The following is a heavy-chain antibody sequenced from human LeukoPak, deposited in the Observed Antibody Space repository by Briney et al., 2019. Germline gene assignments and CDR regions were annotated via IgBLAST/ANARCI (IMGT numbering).Heavy chain of an antibody. Sequence: SETLSLTCTVSGGSISSYYWSWIRQPPGKGLEWIGYIYYSGSTNYNPSLKSRVTISVDTSKNQLSLKLGSVTAADTAVYYCARVLTTGTTNYYYYMDVWGKGTTVTVSS. V-gene: IGHV4-59*01. CDR1: GGSISSYY. CDR3: ARVLTTGTTNYYYYMDV. J-gene: IGHJ6*03. CDR2: IYYSGST. D-gene: IGHD1-1*01.